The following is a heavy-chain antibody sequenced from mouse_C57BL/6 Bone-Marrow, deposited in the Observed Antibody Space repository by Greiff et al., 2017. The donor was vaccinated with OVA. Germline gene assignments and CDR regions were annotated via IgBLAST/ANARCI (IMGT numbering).Heavy chain of an antibody. CDR1: GFTFSDYG. Sequence: EVQLVESGGGLVKPGGSLKLSCAASGFTFSDYGMHWVRQAPEKGLEWVAYISSGSSTIYYADTVKGRFTISRDNSTNTLFLQMTSLRSEDTARYYCARPITTVVAMGPHGGQGTLVTVSA. CDR3: ARPITTVVAMGPH. D-gene: IGHD1-1*01. J-gene: IGHJ3*01. CDR2: ISSGSSTI. V-gene: IGHV5-17*01.